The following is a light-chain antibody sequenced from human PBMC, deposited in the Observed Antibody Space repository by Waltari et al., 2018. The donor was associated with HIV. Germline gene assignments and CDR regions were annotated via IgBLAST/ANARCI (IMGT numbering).Light chain of an antibody. J-gene: IGKJ5*01. V-gene: IGKV3-11*01. Sequence: EIVLTQSPATLSLSPGERATLSCRASQSVSNYLAWYQQKACQAPRLLIYDASNRATGIPARFSGSGSGTDFTLTISSLEPEDFAVYSCQQRSNWLSFGQGTRLEIK. CDR1: QSVSNY. CDR2: DAS. CDR3: QQRSNWLS.